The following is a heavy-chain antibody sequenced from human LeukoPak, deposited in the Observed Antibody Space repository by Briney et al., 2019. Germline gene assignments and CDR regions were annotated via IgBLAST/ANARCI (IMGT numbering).Heavy chain of an antibody. Sequence: PGESLKISCKGSGXSFXXXXXGWXXXXXGXXLXWXXXIYPGDSDTRYSPSFQGQVTISADKSISTAYLQWSSLKASDTAMYYCARRGVGANYYYYYGMDVWGQGTTVTVSS. V-gene: IGHV5-51*01. CDR1: GXSFXXXX. J-gene: IGHJ6*02. CDR3: ARRGVGANYYYYYGMDV. CDR2: IYPGDSDT. D-gene: IGHD2-15*01.